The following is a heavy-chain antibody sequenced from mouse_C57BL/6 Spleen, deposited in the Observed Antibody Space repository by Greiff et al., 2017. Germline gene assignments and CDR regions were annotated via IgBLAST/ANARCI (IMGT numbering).Heavy chain of an antibody. CDR3: ATDYYGSSYWFAY. CDR2: IDPEDGDT. CDR1: GFNIKDYY. Sequence: VQLQESGAELVRPGASVKLSCTASGFNIKDYYMHWVKQRPEQGLEWIGRIDPEDGDTEYAPTFQGKATMTADTSSNTAYLQLSSLTSEDTAVYYCATDYYGSSYWFAYWGQGTLVTVSA. V-gene: IGHV14-1*01. J-gene: IGHJ3*01. D-gene: IGHD1-1*01.